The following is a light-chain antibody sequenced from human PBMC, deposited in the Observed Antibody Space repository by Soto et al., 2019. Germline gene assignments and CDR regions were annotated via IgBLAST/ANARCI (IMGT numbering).Light chain of an antibody. V-gene: IGKV1-5*03. CDR1: QSISSW. CDR2: KAS. Sequence: DIQMTQSPSTLSASVGDRVTITCRASQSISSWLAWYQQKPGTAPKLLIYKASSVESGVPSRFSGSGSGTEFTLTISSLQPEDFATYYCQQLNSYSITFGQGTRLEIK. CDR3: QQLNSYSIT. J-gene: IGKJ5*01.